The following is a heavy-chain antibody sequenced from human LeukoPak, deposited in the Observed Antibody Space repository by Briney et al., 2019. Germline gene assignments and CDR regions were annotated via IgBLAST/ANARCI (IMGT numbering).Heavy chain of an antibody. CDR2: IYCSGST. V-gene: IGHV4-30-4*08. Sequence: SQTLSLTCAVSGGSISSGGYSWSWIRQPPGKGLEWIGYIYCSGSTYYNPSLKSRVTISVDTSKNQFSLKLSSVTAADTAVYYCASDSSGYSFDYWGQGTLVTVSS. D-gene: IGHD3-22*01. CDR1: GGSISSGGYS. J-gene: IGHJ4*02. CDR3: ASDSSGYSFDY.